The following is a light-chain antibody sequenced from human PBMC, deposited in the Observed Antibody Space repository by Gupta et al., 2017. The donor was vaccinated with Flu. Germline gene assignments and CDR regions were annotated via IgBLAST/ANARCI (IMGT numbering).Light chain of an antibody. CDR1: QSLLHTNGYKY. J-gene: IGKJ2*01. CDR3: LQALQTPRT. CDR2: LGS. V-gene: IGKV2-28*01. Sequence: DIVMTQSPLSLPVTPGEPASISCRSSQSLLHTNGYKYLDWYLQKPGQSPQLLIYLGSTRASGVPDRFNGSGSGTDFTLKISRVEAEDVGVYYCLQALQTPRTFGQGTKLEIK.